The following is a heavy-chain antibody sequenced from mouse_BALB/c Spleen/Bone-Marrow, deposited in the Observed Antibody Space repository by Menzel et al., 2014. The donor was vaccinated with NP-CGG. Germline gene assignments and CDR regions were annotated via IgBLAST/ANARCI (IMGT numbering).Heavy chain of an antibody. CDR2: INPGSGGT. Sequence: QVQLQHSGAALVRPGTSVRVSCKASGYAFTNYLIDWVKQRPGQGLEWIGVINPGSGGTTYNEKFKGRTTLTADKSSNTAYMQLSSLTSDDSAVYFCATNWGDYWGQGTTLTVSS. CDR3: ATNWGDY. CDR1: GYAFTNYL. D-gene: IGHD4-1*01. V-gene: IGHV1-54*01. J-gene: IGHJ2*01.